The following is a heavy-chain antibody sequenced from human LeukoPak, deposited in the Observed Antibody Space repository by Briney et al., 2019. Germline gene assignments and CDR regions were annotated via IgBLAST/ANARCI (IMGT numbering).Heavy chain of an antibody. D-gene: IGHD3-3*01. CDR1: GFIFGKYW. CDR3: ARDQYDTWSRRGNFDS. J-gene: IGHJ4*02. CDR2: IKLDGSEK. Sequence: PGGSLRLSCAASGFIFGKYWMCWVRQAPGKGLEWVANIKLDGSEKNYVDSVKGRFTISRDNTKNSLYLQMNSLRAEDTAVFYCARDQYDTWSRRGNFDSWGQGTLVIVSS. V-gene: IGHV3-7*03.